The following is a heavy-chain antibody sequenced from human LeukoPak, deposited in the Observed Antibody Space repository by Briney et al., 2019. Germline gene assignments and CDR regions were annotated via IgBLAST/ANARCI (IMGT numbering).Heavy chain of an antibody. V-gene: IGHV3-20*04. J-gene: IGHJ4*02. CDR2: ISRDGGRT. D-gene: IGHD3-3*01. CDR3: VKDSNYDFWSGYYKGFDN. CDR1: GFTFDDYG. Sequence: GGSLRLSCAASGFTSGFTFDDYGMNWVRQVPGKGLESVSGISRDGGRTGYADSVQGRFTISRDTSRNSLHLQMNSLRVEDTAFYYCVKDSNYDFWSGYYKGFDNWGQGTLVTVSS.